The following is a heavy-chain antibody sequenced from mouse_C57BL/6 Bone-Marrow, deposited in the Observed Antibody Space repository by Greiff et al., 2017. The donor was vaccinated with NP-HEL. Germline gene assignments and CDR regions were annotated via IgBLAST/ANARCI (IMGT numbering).Heavy chain of an antibody. CDR1: GYTFTSYW. Sequence: QVQLQQPGAELVKPGASVKLSCKASGYTFTSYWMHWVKQRPGQGLEWIGMIHPNSGSTNYNEKFTSKATLTVDKSSSTAYMQLSSLTSEDSAFDYCARAKKFITTVVGDYFDYWGKGTTLTVSS. CDR2: IHPNSGST. V-gene: IGHV1-64*01. CDR3: ARAKKFITTVVGDYFDY. D-gene: IGHD1-1*01. J-gene: IGHJ2*01.